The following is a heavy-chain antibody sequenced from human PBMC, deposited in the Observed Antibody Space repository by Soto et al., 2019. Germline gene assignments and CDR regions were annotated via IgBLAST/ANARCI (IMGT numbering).Heavy chain of an antibody. CDR1: GYTFTGYY. Sequence: ASVKVSCKASGYTFTGYYMHWVRQAPGQGLEWMGWINPNSGGTNYAQKFQGRVTMTRDTSISTAYMEPSRLRSDDTAVYYCARADHCYGSGSYLDYWGQGTLVTVSS. V-gene: IGHV1-2*02. J-gene: IGHJ4*02. CDR2: INPNSGGT. CDR3: ARADHCYGSGSYLDY. D-gene: IGHD3-10*01.